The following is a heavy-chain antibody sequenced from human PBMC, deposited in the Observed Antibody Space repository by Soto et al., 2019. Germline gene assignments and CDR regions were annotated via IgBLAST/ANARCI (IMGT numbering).Heavy chain of an antibody. V-gene: IGHV3-33*01. J-gene: IGHJ4*02. D-gene: IGHD5-18*01. CDR3: ARDGDTAMGFDY. Sequence: QVQLVESGGGVVQPGRSLRLSCAASGFTFSSYGMHWVHQAPGKGLEWVAVIWYDGSNKYYADSVKGRFTISRDNSKNTVYVQMNSLRDEDTAVYYCARDGDTAMGFDYWGQGTLVTVSS. CDR2: IWYDGSNK. CDR1: GFTFSSYG.